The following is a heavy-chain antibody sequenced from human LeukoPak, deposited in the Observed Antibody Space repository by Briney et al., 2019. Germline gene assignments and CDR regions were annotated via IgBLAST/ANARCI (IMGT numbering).Heavy chain of an antibody. J-gene: IGHJ3*02. CDR1: GGSISSYY. V-gene: IGHV4-59*01. D-gene: IGHD6-25*01. CDR2: IYYSGST. CDR3: ARDVGSAAAVNDAFDI. Sequence: KPSETLSLTCTVSGGSISSYYWSWIRQPPGKGLEWIGYIYYSGSTNYNPSLKSRVTISVDTSKNQFSLKLSSVTAADTAVYYCARDVGSAAAVNDAFDIRGQGTMVTVSS.